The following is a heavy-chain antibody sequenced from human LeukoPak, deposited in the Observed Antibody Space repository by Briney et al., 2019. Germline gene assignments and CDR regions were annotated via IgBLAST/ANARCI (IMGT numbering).Heavy chain of an antibody. J-gene: IGHJ4*02. V-gene: IGHV3-23*01. Sequence: PGGSLRLSCAASGFTFSSYAMSWVRQAPGKGLEWVSAISGSGGSTYYADSVKGRLTISRDNSKNTLYLQMNSLRAEDTAVYYCARDGESRYCSTPSCYPRTVDYWGQGTLVTVSS. D-gene: IGHD2-2*01. CDR3: ARDGESRYCSTPSCYPRTVDY. CDR1: GFTFSSYA. CDR2: ISGSGGST.